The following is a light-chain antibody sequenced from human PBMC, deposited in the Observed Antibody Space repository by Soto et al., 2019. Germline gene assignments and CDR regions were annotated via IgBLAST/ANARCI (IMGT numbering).Light chain of an antibody. CDR2: EDT. V-gene: IGLV2-23*01. Sequence: QSALTQPASVSGSPGQSITISCTGTSSDVGSYNLVSWYQRQPGKAPKLMIYEDTKRPSGVSSRFAGSKSGNTASLTISGLQAEDEADYYCCSYAGGSTVIFGGGTKLTVL. J-gene: IGLJ2*01. CDR3: CSYAGGSTVI. CDR1: SSDVGSYNL.